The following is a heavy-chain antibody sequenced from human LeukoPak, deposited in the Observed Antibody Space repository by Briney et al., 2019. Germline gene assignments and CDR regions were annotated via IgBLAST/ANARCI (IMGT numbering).Heavy chain of an antibody. Sequence: PSETLSLTCTVSGGSISSYYWSWIRQPPGKGLEWIGCIYYSGSTNYNPSLKSRVTISVDTSKNQFSLKLSSVTAADTAVYYCARSYSSSWYWFDPWGQGTLVTVSS. J-gene: IGHJ5*02. CDR1: GGSISSYY. CDR3: ARSYSSSWYWFDP. D-gene: IGHD6-13*01. CDR2: IYYSGST. V-gene: IGHV4-59*01.